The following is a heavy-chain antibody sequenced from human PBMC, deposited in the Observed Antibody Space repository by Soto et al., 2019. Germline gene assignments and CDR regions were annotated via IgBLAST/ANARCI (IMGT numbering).Heavy chain of an antibody. J-gene: IGHJ6*02. D-gene: IGHD3-9*01. CDR1: GCSISSSSYY. CDR2: IYYSGST. V-gene: IGHV4-39*01. Sequence: PSETLSLTCTVSGCSISSSSYYWGWIRQPPGKGLEWIGSIYYSGSTYYNPSLKSRVTISVDTSKNQFSLKLSSVTAADTAVYYCASGYDILTGYPRGDYYGMDVWGQGTTVT. CDR3: ASGYDILTGYPRGDYYGMDV.